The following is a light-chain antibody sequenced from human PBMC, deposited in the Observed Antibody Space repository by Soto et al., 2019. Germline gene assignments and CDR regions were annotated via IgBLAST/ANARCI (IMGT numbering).Light chain of an antibody. V-gene: IGKV1-8*01. CDR1: QGISSY. J-gene: IGKJ2*01. CDR3: QPYYSYLT. Sequence: AIRMTQSPSSFSASTGDRVTITCRASQGISSYLAWYQQKPGKAPKLLIYAASTLQSGVPSRFSGSGSGTDFTLTISCLQSEDVATYYCQPYYSYLTFGQGTKLEIK. CDR2: AAS.